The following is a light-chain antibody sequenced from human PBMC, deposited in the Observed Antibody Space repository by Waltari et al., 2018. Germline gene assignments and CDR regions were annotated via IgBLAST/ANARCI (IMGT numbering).Light chain of an antibody. CDR3: NTYARTSTWV. CDR2: DVN. Sequence: QYALTQPRPVCGSPGQSVTISCTGTSSDVGGYNYVSWYQQHPGKAPQLMIYDVNKRPSGGPDRVSVSKSGNTASLTISGIQAGDEADYYFNTYARTSTWVYGGRPKQTVL. J-gene: IGLJ3*02. CDR1: SSDVGGYNY. V-gene: IGLV2-11*01.